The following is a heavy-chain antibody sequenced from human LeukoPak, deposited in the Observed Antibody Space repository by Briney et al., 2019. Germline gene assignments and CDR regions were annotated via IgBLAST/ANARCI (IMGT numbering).Heavy chain of an antibody. J-gene: IGHJ4*02. D-gene: IGHD6-19*01. V-gene: IGHV3-30-3*01. CDR3: ARGTVAATFDY. CDR2: ISYDGSNK. Sequence: GGSLRLSCAASGFTFSSYAMHWVRQAPGKGLEWVAVISYDGSNKYYADSVKGRFTISRDNSKNTLYLQMNSLRAEDTAVYYCARGTVAATFDYWGQGTLVTVSS. CDR1: GFTFSSYA.